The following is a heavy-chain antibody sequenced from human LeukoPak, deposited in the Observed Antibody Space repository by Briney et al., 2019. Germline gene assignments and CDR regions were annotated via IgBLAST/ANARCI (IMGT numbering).Heavy chain of an antibody. CDR3: ATVSMRWERQIDIYY. CDR2: ISGDSTYI. J-gene: IGHJ4*02. D-gene: IGHD1-26*01. CDR1: GFTSSSSS. Sequence: GGSLRLSCAASGFTSSSSSMSSGCQAPGKGLEWVSSISGDSTYIYNAGSVKGRFTISRDNAQASLYLQMISLRADDTAVYYCATVSMRWERQIDIYYWGQRALVIVSS. V-gene: IGHV3-21*01.